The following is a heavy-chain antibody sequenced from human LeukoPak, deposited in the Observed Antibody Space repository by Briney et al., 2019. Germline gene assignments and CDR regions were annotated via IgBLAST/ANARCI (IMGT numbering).Heavy chain of an antibody. CDR3: ARHVAAYCGGDCYSGWFDP. D-gene: IGHD2-21*02. CDR2: IYYSGST. J-gene: IGHJ5*02. Sequence: SETLSLTCTVSGGSISSSSYYWGWIRQPPGKGLEWIGSIYYSGSTYYNPSLKSRVTISVDTSKNQFSLKLSSVTAADTAVYYCARHVAAYCGGDCYSGWFDPWGQGTQVTVSS. CDR1: GGSISSSSYY. V-gene: IGHV4-39*01.